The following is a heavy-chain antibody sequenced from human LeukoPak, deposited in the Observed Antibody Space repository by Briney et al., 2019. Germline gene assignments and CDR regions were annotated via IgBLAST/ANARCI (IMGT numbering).Heavy chain of an antibody. CDR1: GGSISSSDYY. D-gene: IGHD3-22*01. CDR3: ARDRWDTSGYYSTFDY. V-gene: IGHV4-30-4*08. CDR2: IDYSGST. J-gene: IGHJ4*02. Sequence: SQTLSLTCTVSGGSISSSDYYWSWIRQPPGKCLEWIVYIDYSGSTYYNTSLKSRVTISLDTSKNQFSLRLTSVTAADTAVYYCARDRWDTSGYYSTFDYWGRGTLVTVSS.